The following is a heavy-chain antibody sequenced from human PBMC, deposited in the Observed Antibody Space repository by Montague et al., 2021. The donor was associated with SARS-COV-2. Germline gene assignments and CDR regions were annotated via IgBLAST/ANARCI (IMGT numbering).Heavy chain of an antibody. CDR3: ARDSVTDGPYGMDV. V-gene: IGHV3-30*03. D-gene: IGHD2-21*02. CDR2: ISYDGSNK. CDR1: RFSFIHYN. J-gene: IGHJ6*02. Sequence: SLRLSCAGSRFSFIHYNINWVRQAPGKGLEWVAVISYDGSNKYYADSVKGRFTISRDNSKNTLYLQMNSLRAEDTAVYYCARDSVTDGPYGMDVWGQGTTVTVSS.